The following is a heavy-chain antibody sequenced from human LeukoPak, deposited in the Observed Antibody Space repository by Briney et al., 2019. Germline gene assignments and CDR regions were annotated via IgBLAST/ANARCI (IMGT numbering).Heavy chain of an antibody. J-gene: IGHJ4*02. CDR2: IKSKADGETV. V-gene: IGHV3-15*05. CDR1: GFTVSNAW. Sequence: GGSLRLSCVVSGFTVSNAWMSWVRQAPGKGLEWVGGIKSKADGETVDSAAPVKGRFTISRDDSKHTVSLQMNNWKTEDTALYYFTPDSVRHCEFWSADYYFLDKWGQGILVTVSS. D-gene: IGHD3-3*01. CDR3: TPDSVRHCEFWSADYYFLDK.